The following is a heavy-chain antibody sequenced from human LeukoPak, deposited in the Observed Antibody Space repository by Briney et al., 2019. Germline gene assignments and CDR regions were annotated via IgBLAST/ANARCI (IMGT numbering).Heavy chain of an antibody. D-gene: IGHD6-13*01. J-gene: IGHJ3*02. Sequence: GGSLRLSWAASGFTFSSYWMSWVRQATGKGLEWVANIKQDGSEKYYVDSVKGRFTISRDNAKNSLYLQMNSLRAEDTAVYYCARPGSWYVHDAFDIWGQGTMVTVSS. V-gene: IGHV3-7*01. CDR2: IKQDGSEK. CDR3: ARPGSWYVHDAFDI. CDR1: GFTFSSYW.